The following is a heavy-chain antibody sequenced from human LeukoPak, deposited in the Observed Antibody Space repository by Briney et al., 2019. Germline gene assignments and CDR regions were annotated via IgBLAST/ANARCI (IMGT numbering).Heavy chain of an antibody. Sequence: ASVKVSCKASGYTFTDYFMHWVRQAPGQGLEWMGWINPNSGGTNYAQRFQGRVTMTRDTSITTTYMELSRLRSDDTAVYYCAREGRRWKTDNWFDPWGQGTLVTVSS. V-gene: IGHV1-2*02. CDR1: GYTFTDYF. CDR2: INPNSGGT. CDR3: AREGRRWKTDNWFDP. J-gene: IGHJ5*02. D-gene: IGHD4-23*01.